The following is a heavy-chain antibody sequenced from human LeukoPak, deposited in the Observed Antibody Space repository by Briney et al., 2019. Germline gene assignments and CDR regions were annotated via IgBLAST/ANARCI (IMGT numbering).Heavy chain of an antibody. D-gene: IGHD5/OR15-5a*01. CDR2: ISASGSNT. V-gene: IGHV3-23*01. Sequence: GGSLRLSCAASQFTFSNYAMNWVRQAPGRGLEWVSAISASGSNTYYADSVKGRFTISRGNSKNTLYLQMNSLRAEDTAVYYCAKDRPHPSVEPTNFDYWGQGTLVTVS. CDR3: AKDRPHPSVEPTNFDY. J-gene: IGHJ4*02. CDR1: QFTFSNYA.